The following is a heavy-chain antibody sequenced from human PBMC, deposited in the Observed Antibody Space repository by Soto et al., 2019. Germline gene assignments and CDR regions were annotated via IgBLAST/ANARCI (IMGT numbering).Heavy chain of an antibody. Sequence: ESGGGVVQPGRSLRLSCAASGFTFSSYAMHWVRQAPGKGLEWVAVISYDGSNKYCADSVKGRFTISRDNSKNTLYLQMNSLRAEDTAVYYCARDGRYCSGGSCSEYFQHWGQGTLVTVSS. J-gene: IGHJ1*01. CDR1: GFTFSSYA. V-gene: IGHV3-30-3*01. D-gene: IGHD2-15*01. CDR2: ISYDGSNK. CDR3: ARDGRYCSGGSCSEYFQH.